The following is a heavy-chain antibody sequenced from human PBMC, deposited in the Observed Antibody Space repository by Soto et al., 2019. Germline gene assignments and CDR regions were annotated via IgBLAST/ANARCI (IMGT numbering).Heavy chain of an antibody. J-gene: IGHJ4*02. CDR1: GGSISSSSYY. V-gene: IGHV4-39*01. Sequence: QLQLQESGPGLVKPSETLSLTCTVSGGSISSSSYYWGWIRQPPGKGLEWIGSIYYSGSTYYNPSLKSRVTISVDTSKNQFSLKLSSVTAADTAVYYCARHTKRVMLYWNWGQGTLVTVSS. D-gene: IGHD2-8*01. CDR3: ARHTKRVMLYWN. CDR2: IYYSGST.